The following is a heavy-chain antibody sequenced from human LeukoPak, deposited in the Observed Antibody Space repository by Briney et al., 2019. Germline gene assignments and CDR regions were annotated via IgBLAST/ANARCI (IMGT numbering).Heavy chain of an antibody. D-gene: IGHD3-22*01. J-gene: IGHJ4*02. Sequence: PGGSLRLTCVASGFTFSSSGMTWVRQTPGKGLEWVSTFSGSGSNTYYADSVEGRFTISRDNAKNTLYLQINSLRAEDTAVYYCARGMFHGYCTDYWGQGALVTVSS. CDR3: ARGMFHGYCTDY. CDR1: GFTFSSSG. CDR2: FSGSGSNT. V-gene: IGHV3-21*01.